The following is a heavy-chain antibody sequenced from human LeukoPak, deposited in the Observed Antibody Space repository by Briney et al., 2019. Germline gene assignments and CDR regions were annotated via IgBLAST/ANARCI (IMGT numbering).Heavy chain of an antibody. Sequence: SVKVSCKASGGTFSSYAISWVRQAPGQGLEWMGRIIPISGTANYAQKFQGRVTITTDESTSTAYMELSSLRSEDTAVYYCARDPQMVRGEYYYYYMDVWGKGTTVTVSS. CDR3: ARDPQMVRGEYYYYYMDV. V-gene: IGHV1-69*05. CDR2: IIPISGTA. CDR1: GGTFSSYA. D-gene: IGHD3-10*01. J-gene: IGHJ6*03.